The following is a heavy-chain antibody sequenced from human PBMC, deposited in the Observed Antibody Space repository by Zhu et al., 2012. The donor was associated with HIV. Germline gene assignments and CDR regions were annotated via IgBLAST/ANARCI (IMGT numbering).Heavy chain of an antibody. CDR3: GRADSSWPATS. D-gene: IGHD4-11*01. Sequence: QVQLQESGPRLVKPSETLSLDCNISGDYQSGFLELDSGVRRRGLEWIGRMDSSGNVDSNPSLKSRMTMSLDTSRNQFSLKLASAAAADTATYYCGRADSSWPATSWGPGILVTVSS. V-gene: IGHV4-4*07. CDR2: MDSSGNV. CDR1: GDYQSGF. J-gene: IGHJ5*01.